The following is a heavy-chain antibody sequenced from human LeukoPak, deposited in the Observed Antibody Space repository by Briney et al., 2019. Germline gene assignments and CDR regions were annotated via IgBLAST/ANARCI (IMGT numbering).Heavy chain of an antibody. CDR1: GFTFSSCG. CDR2: IRYDTSNK. V-gene: IGHV3-30*02. Sequence: PGGSLRLSCAASGFTFSSCGMHWVRQAPGKGLEWVALIRYDTSNKYYAESVKGRFTISRDNSKNTLYLQMNSLRAEDTAVYYCARDSSTYYYGSGSYGGSVDYWGQGTLVTVSS. CDR3: ARDSSTYYYGSGSYGGSVDY. J-gene: IGHJ4*02. D-gene: IGHD3-10*01.